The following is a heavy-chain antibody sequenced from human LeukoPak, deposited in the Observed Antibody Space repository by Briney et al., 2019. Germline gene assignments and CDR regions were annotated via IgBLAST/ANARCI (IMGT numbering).Heavy chain of an antibody. CDR3: ARVASKGGMDV. Sequence: PSETLSLTCSVSGGSIGSYHWSWIRQPPGKGLEWIGHVHYTWNTKYNSSLTGRVSISLDRSKNQFSLSLSSLTAADTAVYYCARVASKGGMDVWGQGTTVIVSS. CDR1: GGSIGSYH. D-gene: IGHD5/OR15-5a*01. V-gene: IGHV4-59*01. CDR2: VHYTWNT. J-gene: IGHJ6*02.